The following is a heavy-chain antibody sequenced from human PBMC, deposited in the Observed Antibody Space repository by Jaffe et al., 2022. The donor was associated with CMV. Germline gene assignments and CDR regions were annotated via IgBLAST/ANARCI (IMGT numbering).Heavy chain of an antibody. D-gene: IGHD3-22*01. J-gene: IGHJ4*02. CDR3: AKAPMIADYYDSSGYPTPLDY. Sequence: EVQLVESGGGLVQPGGSLRLSCAASGFTFSSYAMSWVRQAPGKGLEWVSAISGSGGSTYYADSVKGRFTISRDNSKNTLYLQMNSLRAEDTAVYYCAKAPMIADYYDSSGYPTPLDYWGQGTLVTVSS. CDR2: ISGSGGST. V-gene: IGHV3-23*04. CDR1: GFTFSSYA.